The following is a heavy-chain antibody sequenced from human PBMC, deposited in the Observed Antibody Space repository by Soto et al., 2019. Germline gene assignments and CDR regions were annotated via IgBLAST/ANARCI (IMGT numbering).Heavy chain of an antibody. CDR1: GFSLSTTGVG. D-gene: IGHD5-12*01. CDR3: AHGYNWGYYFDS. V-gene: IGHV2-5*02. J-gene: IGHJ4*02. Sequence: QITLKESGPTLVKPTQTLTLTCTFSGFSLSTTGVGVGWIRQPPGKALEWLALIYWDDDKRYSPSLKNRLTITKYTSKNQVVLTLTNMDPVDTATYYCAHGYNWGYYFDSWGQGTLVTVSS. CDR2: IYWDDDK.